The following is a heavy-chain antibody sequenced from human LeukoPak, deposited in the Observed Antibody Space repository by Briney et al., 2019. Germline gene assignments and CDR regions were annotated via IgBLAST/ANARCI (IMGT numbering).Heavy chain of an antibody. CDR2: IIPILGIA. J-gene: IGHJ4*02. CDR3: ARDPNPGIAAAGSPPPGTYY. V-gene: IGHV1-69*04. Sequence: ASVKVSCKASGGTFSSYAISWVRQAPGQGLEWMGRIIPILGIANYAQKFQGRVTITADKSTSTAYMELSSLRSEDTAVYYCARDPNPGIAAAGSPPPGTYYWGQGTLVTVSS. CDR1: GGTFSSYA. D-gene: IGHD6-13*01.